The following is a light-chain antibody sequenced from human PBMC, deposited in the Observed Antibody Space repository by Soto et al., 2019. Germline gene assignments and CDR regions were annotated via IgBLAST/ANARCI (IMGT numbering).Light chain of an antibody. V-gene: IGKV1-8*01. CDR3: QQYYSYPPT. Sequence: AIRMTQSPSSLSASTGDRVTITCRASQGISSYLAWYQQKPGKAPKLLIYTASTLQSGVPSRFSGSGSGTEFTLTNSCLQAEDFATYYCQQYYSYPPTVGQGTKVEIK. CDR1: QGISSY. J-gene: IGKJ1*01. CDR2: TAS.